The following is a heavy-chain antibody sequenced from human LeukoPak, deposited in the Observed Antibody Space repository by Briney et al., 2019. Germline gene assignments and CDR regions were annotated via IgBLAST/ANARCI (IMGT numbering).Heavy chain of an antibody. CDR1: GFTFSAYG. V-gene: IGHV3-30*03. D-gene: IGHD2-15*01. CDR3: ARRACTGGSCYSKY. Sequence: GGSLRLSCAASGFTFSAYGMHWVRQVPGKGLETVAFISKDGSDKYYADSVKDRFTISRDDSKNTLSLRMNSLTANDTAVYYCARRACTGGSCYSKYWGPGSLVVVSS. J-gene: IGHJ4*02. CDR2: ISKDGSDK.